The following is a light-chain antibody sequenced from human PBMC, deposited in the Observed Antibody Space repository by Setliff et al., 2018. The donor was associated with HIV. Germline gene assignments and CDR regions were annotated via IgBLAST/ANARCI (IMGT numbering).Light chain of an antibody. Sequence: QRVSISCTGSSSNIGAGYDVHWYQQLPGTAPKLLIYGNNNRPSGVPDRFSGSKSGTSASLAITGLQAEDEADYYCQSYDTSLTTSYVIFGGGTK. J-gene: IGLJ2*01. V-gene: IGLV1-40*01. CDR3: QSYDTSLTTSYVI. CDR1: SSNIGAGYD. CDR2: GNN.